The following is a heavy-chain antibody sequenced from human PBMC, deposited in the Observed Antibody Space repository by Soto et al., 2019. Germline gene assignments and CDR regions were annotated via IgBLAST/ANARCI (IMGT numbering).Heavy chain of an antibody. V-gene: IGHV3-74*01. CDR2: ITGDGGHA. D-gene: IGHD4-17*01. J-gene: IGHJ4*02. CDR3: VGDNYGVDY. Sequence: EVQLVESGGGLVQPGGSLRLSCAVSGFTFSNYWMQWVRQAPGKGLEWVSHITGDGGHATYAEAVKGRFTISRDNAKNTLYLQMNSLRVDDTAVYYCVGDNYGVDYWGQGTLVTVS. CDR1: GFTFSNYW.